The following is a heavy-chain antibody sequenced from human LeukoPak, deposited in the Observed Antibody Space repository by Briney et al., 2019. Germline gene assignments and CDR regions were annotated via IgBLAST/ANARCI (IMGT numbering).Heavy chain of an antibody. V-gene: IGHV1-2*02. D-gene: IGHD3-10*01. CDR2: INPTSGGT. J-gene: IGHJ4*02. CDR3: ARDSGERGSGSYLIAY. CDR1: GYTFTGYY. Sequence: GASVKVSCKASGYTFTGYYLHWVRQAPGQGLEWMGWINPTSGGTNYAQNFQGRVTMTGDTSTATAFMELRRLTTDDTAVYFCARDSGERGSGSYLIAYWGQGTLVTVSS.